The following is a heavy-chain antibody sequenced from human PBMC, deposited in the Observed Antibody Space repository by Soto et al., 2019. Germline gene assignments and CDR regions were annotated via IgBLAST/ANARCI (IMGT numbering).Heavy chain of an antibody. D-gene: IGHD3-10*01. CDR1: GYTFTSYG. Sequence: QVQLVQSGAEVKKPGASVKVSCKASGYTFTSYGISWVRQAPGQGLEWMGWISAYNGNTNYAQKLQGRVTMTTDTSTSTAYMELRSLRSDDTAVYYCAGDRVQRFGELHYDYYGMGVWGQGTTVTVSS. J-gene: IGHJ6*02. CDR3: AGDRVQRFGELHYDYYGMGV. CDR2: ISAYNGNT. V-gene: IGHV1-18*01.